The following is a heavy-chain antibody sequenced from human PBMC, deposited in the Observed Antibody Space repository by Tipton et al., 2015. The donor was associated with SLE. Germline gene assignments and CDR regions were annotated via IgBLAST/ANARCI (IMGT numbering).Heavy chain of an antibody. Sequence: TLSLTCAVYGGSFSGYYWSWIRQPPGKGLEWIGEINHSGSTNYNPSLKSRVTISVDTSKDQFSLKLSSVTAADTAVYYCARAYCSSTSCYVGNAFDIWGQGTMVTVSS. D-gene: IGHD2-2*01. CDR2: INHSGST. V-gene: IGHV4-34*01. CDR3: ARAYCSSTSCYVGNAFDI. CDR1: GGSFSGYY. J-gene: IGHJ3*02.